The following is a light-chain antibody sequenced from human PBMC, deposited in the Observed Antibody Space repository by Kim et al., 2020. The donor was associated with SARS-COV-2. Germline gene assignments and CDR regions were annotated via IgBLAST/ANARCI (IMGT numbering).Light chain of an antibody. CDR1: HDINIY. CDR2: AAS. CDR3: QQLNSHPLT. V-gene: IGKV1-9*01. J-gene: IGKJ4*01. Sequence: APVGDRVTITCRASHDINIYLAWYQQKPGKAPNLLIYAASTLQSGVPSRFSGSGSGTEFTLTITSLQPEDFAIYYCQQLNSHPLTFGGGTKVDIK.